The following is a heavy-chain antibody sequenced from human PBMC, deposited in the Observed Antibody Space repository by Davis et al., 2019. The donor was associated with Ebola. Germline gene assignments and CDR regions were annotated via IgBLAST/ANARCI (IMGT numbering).Heavy chain of an antibody. V-gene: IGHV1-2*06. CDR1: GYTFADAY. D-gene: IGHD6-19*01. J-gene: IGHJ4*02. CDR3: ARELPVTGHRSADF. CDR2: IDSRSGDT. Sequence: ASVKVSCKASGYTFADAYIHWVRQAPGQGLEWMGRIDSRSGDTNYAQKFQGRVTMTRDTSITTVYMDLRSLNSDDTAVYYCARELPVTGHRSADFWGQGTLVTVSS.